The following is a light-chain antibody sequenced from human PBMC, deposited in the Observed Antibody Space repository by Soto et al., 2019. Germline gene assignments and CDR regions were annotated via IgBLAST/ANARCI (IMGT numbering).Light chain of an antibody. CDR3: QQYGSSPQT. J-gene: IGKJ1*01. CDR2: GAS. V-gene: IGKV3-20*01. Sequence: EIVLTQSPGTLSLSPGQRATLSCRASQSVNSSYLAWLQQKPGQAPRLLIYGASTRATGIPDRFSGSGAGTDFTLTISILEPEDFAVYYCQQYGSSPQTCGQGTKVEIK. CDR1: QSVNSSY.